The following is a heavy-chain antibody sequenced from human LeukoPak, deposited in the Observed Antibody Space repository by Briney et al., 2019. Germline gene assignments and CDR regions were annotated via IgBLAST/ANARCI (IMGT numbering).Heavy chain of an antibody. D-gene: IGHD5-12*01. CDR3: ARRQYSGYDFDF. CDR2: IYPRDSDT. Sequence: GESLKISCKASGYIFTNYWIGWVCQMPGKGLEWMGIIYPRDSDTRYSPSFQGQVTVSADKSISTAYLQWNTLEASDTAMYYCARRQYSGYDFDFWGQGTLVTVSS. V-gene: IGHV5-51*01. CDR1: GYIFTNYW. J-gene: IGHJ4*02.